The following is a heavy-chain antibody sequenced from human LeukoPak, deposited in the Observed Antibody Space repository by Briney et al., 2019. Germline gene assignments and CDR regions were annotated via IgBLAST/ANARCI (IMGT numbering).Heavy chain of an antibody. Sequence: GGSLRPSCAASGFTFSSYSMNWVRQAPGKGLEWVSSISSSSSYIYYADSVKGRFTISRDNSKDTLFLQMNSLRAGDMAVYYCARDQYRSSYYLDCWGQGTLVTVSS. CDR1: GFTFSSYS. CDR2: ISSSSSYI. J-gene: IGHJ4*02. CDR3: ARDQYRSSYYLDC. D-gene: IGHD6-6*01. V-gene: IGHV3-21*01.